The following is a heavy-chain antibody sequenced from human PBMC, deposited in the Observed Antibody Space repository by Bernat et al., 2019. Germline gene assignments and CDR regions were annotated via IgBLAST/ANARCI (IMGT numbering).Heavy chain of an antibody. V-gene: IGHV3-30-3*01. J-gene: IGHJ5*02. CDR2: ISYDGSNK. Sequence: VQLLESGGGVVQPGRSLRLSCAASGFTFSSYAMHWVRQAPGKGLEWVAVISYDGSNKYYADSVKGRFTISRDNSKNTLYLQMNSLRAEDTAVYYCARGGQQWLVRSWFDPWGQGTLVTVSS. D-gene: IGHD6-19*01. CDR1: GFTFSSYA. CDR3: ARGGQQWLVRSWFDP.